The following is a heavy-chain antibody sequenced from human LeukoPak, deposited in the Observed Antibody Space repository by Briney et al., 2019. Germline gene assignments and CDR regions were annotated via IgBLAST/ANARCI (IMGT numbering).Heavy chain of an antibody. CDR3: AREGRRGLRDYYFDY. V-gene: IGHV4-31*03. Sequence: SETLSLTCTVSGGSISSGDYYWSWIRHHPGMGLGWIGYIYYSGSTYYNPSLKSRITISVDTSKNQFSLKLTSVTAADTAVYYCAREGRRGLRDYYFDYWGQGTLVTVSS. CDR2: IYYSGST. CDR1: GGSISSGDYY. D-gene: IGHD2-15*01. J-gene: IGHJ4*02.